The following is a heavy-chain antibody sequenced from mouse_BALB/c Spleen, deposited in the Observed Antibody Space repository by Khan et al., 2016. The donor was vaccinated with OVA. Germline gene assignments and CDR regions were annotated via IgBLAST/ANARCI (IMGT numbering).Heavy chain of an antibody. CDR3: ARGTFDY. V-gene: IGHV1S135*01. J-gene: IGHJ3*01. Sequence: VQLQQPGPELMKPGASVNISCKASGYSFTTYYIHWVKQSRGKSLEWIGYIDPFNTGTDYNQKFKGQATLTVDKSSNTAYIPLTSLTSEDSAVDYCARGTFDYWGQGTLVTVSA. D-gene: IGHD3-3*01. CDR2: IDPFNTGT. CDR1: GYSFTTYY.